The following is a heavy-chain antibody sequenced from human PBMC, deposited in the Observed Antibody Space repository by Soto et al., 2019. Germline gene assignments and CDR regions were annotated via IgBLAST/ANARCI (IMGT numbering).Heavy chain of an antibody. Sequence: VQLLESGGDVVQPGGSLRLSCVTSRFTFNTFAMSWVRQAPGEGLEWGSAINAGGGNTHYADSVKGRFTISRDNSKNTLYLQMDSLRAEDTAVYYCAKHTYSDFWPGHYYYLDFWGPGTLVTVSS. CDR2: INAGGGNT. D-gene: IGHD3-3*01. CDR3: AKHTYSDFWPGHYYYLDF. V-gene: IGHV3-23*01. J-gene: IGHJ4*02. CDR1: RFTFNTFA.